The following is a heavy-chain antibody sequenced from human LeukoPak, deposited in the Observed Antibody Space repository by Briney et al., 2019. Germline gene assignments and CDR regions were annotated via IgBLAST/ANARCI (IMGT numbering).Heavy chain of an antibody. CDR2: ISSSSSTI. V-gene: IGHV3-48*01. CDR3: AREAGYSYGYVDY. Sequence: GGSLRLSCAASGFTFSSYSMNWVRQAPGKGLEWVSYISSSSSTIYYADSVKGRFTISRDNSKNTLYLQMNSLRAEDTAVYYCAREAGYSYGYVDYWGQGTLVTVSS. J-gene: IGHJ4*02. CDR1: GFTFSSYS. D-gene: IGHD5-18*01.